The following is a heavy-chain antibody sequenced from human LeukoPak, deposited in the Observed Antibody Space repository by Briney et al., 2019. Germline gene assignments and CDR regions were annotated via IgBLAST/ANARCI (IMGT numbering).Heavy chain of an antibody. CDR1: GSTFSSYA. CDR3: ARLNGGTY. J-gene: IGHJ4*02. D-gene: IGHD3-10*01. CDR2: ISYDGSNK. Sequence: PGRSLRLSCAASGSTFSSYAMHWVRQAPGKGLEWVAVISYDGSNKYYADSVKGRFTISRDNSKNTLYLQMNSLRAEDTAVYYCARLNGGTYWGQGTLVTVSS. V-gene: IGHV3-30-3*01.